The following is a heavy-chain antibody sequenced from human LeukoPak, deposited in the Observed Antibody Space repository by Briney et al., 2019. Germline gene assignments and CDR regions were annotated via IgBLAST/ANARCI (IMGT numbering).Heavy chain of an antibody. CDR3: ARNETFYGFDY. CDR1: GYTPTSYA. Sequence: GASVKVSCKASGYTPTSYAMHWVRQAPGQRLEWMGWINTGNGNTKYSQDFQGRVTITRDTSASTVYMELSSLRSEDMAVYYCARNETFYGFDYWGQGTLVTVSS. J-gene: IGHJ4*02. D-gene: IGHD4-17*01. CDR2: INTGNGNT. V-gene: IGHV1-3*03.